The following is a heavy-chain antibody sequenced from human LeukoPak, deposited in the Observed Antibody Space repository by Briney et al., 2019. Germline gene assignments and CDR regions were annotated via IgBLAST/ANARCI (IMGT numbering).Heavy chain of an antibody. J-gene: IGHJ4*02. CDR3: AKASWVSNADAVL. V-gene: IGHV3-23*01. Sequence: PGGCLRLSFAAHGLTLNSYPISLGPQAPARGLEWVASIRGDGETYSADSVKGRFSLSRDHSRNSVYLDLNNLRVEDTAVYYCAKASWVSNADAVLWGQGTVVTVS. D-gene: IGHD1-1*01. CDR1: GLTLNSYP. CDR2: IRGDGET.